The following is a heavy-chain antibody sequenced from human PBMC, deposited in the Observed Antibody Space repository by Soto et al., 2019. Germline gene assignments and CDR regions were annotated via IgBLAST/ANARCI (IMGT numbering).Heavy chain of an antibody. CDR2: IYYSGST. CDR3: ARNTSGIAVAGTRPDF. CDR1: GGSISSSSYY. V-gene: IGHV4-39*01. D-gene: IGHD6-19*01. Sequence: SETLSLTCTVSGGSISSSSYYWGWIRQPPGKGLEWIGSIYYSGSTYYNPSLKSRVTISVDTSKNQFSLKLSSVTAADTAVYYCARNTSGIAVAGTRPDFWGQGTLVTV. J-gene: IGHJ4*02.